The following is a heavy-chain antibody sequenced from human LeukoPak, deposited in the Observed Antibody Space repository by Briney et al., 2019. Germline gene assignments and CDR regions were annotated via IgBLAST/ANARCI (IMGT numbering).Heavy chain of an antibody. CDR2: IPYDGSNK. D-gene: IGHD2-2*01. CDR3: AKGGSPAMLDY. J-gene: IGHJ4*02. Sequence: GGSLRLSCAASGFTFSSYGMHWVRQAPGKGLEWVAFIPYDGSNKYYPDSLKGRFTISRDNSKNTLYLQMNSLRADDTAVYYSAKGGSPAMLDYWRPGTLVAVSS. V-gene: IGHV3-30*02. CDR1: GFTFSSYG.